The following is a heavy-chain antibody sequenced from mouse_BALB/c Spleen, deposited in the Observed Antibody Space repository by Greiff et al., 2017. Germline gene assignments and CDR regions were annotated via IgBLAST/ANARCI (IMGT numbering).Heavy chain of an antibody. V-gene: IGHV1S135*01. J-gene: IGHJ3*01. D-gene: IGHD1-1*02. CDR1: GYSFTSYY. CDR2: IDPFNGGT. Sequence: QLQQSGPELMKPGASVKISCKASGYSFTSYYMHWVKQSHGKSLEWIGYIDPFNGGTSYNQKFKGKATLTVDKSSSTAYMHLSSLTSEDSAVYYCAGNGRDWFAYWGQGTLVTVSA. CDR3: AGNGRDWFAY.